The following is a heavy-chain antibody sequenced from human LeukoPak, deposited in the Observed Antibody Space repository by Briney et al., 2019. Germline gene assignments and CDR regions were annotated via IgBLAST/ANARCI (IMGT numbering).Heavy chain of an antibody. V-gene: IGHV4-39*01. Sequence: SETLSLTCTVSGGSISSSSYYWGWIRQPPGKGLEWLGSIYYSGSTYYNPSLKSRVTISVDTSKNQFSLKLSSVTAADTAVYYCARHESWELSLGIHYFDYWGQGTLITVSS. CDR3: ARHESWELSLGIHYFDY. J-gene: IGHJ4*02. CDR1: GGSISSSSYY. D-gene: IGHD1-26*01. CDR2: IYYSGST.